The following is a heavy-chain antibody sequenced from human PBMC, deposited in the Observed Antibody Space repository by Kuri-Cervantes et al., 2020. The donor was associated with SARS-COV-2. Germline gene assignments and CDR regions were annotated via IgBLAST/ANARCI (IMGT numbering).Heavy chain of an antibody. V-gene: IGHV1-8*01. CDR1: GYTFTSYD. D-gene: IGHD2-2*01. J-gene: IGHJ4*02. CDR3: ARDLPYCSRASCSRFDY. CDR2: MNPNSGNT. Sequence: GESLKISCKASGYTFTSYDINWVRQATGQGLEWMGWMNPNSGNTGYAQKFQGRVTITRDTSASTAYMDLSSLRSEDTALYYCARDLPYCSRASCSRFDYWGQGTLVTVSS.